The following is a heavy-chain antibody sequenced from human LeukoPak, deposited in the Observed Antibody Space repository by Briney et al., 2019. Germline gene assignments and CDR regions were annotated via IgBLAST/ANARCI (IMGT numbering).Heavy chain of an antibody. CDR1: GFTFSSYS. Sequence: PGRSLRLSCAASGFTFSSYSMNWVRQAPGKGLEWVSSISSSSSYIYYADSVKGRFTISRDNAKNSLYLQMNSLRAEDTAVYYCRPILENYYDSSGYFDDDYWGQGTLVTVSS. CDR2: ISSSSSYI. D-gene: IGHD3-22*01. V-gene: IGHV3-21*01. J-gene: IGHJ4*02. CDR3: RPILENYYDSSGYFDDDY.